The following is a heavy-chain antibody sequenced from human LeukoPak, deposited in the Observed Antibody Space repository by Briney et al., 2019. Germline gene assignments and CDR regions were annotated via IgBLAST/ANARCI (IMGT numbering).Heavy chain of an antibody. CDR3: ARAYSSGWDFDY. D-gene: IGHD6-19*01. CDR1: GFTVSSNY. Sequence: GGSLRLSCAASGFTVSSNYMSWVRQAPGKGLEWVSVIYSGGSTYYADSVKGRFTISRDNSKNTLCLQMNSLRAEDTAVYYCARAYSSGWDFDYWGQGALVTVSS. J-gene: IGHJ4*02. CDR2: IYSGGST. V-gene: IGHV3-66*01.